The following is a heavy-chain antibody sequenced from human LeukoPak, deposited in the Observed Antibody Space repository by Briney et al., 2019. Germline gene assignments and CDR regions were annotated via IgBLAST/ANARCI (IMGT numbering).Heavy chain of an antibody. J-gene: IGHJ4*02. V-gene: IGHV4-38-2*02. CDR3: ARGWEGFDY. D-gene: IGHD1-26*01. Sequence: PSETLSLTCTVSGYSISTGYYWDWIRQPPGKGLEWIGTFYHGGSTYYNPSLESRVTISVDTSKNQFSLNLTSVTAADTAVYYCARGWEGFDYWGQGTLVTVSS. CDR1: GYSISTGYY. CDR2: FYHGGST.